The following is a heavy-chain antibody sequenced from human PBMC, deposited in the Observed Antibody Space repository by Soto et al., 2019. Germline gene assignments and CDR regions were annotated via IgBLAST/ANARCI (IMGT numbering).Heavy chain of an antibody. CDR1: GFTLSSYW. V-gene: IGHV3-7*01. CDR3: TRTISALPGDDY. Sequence: GGSLRLSCAASGFTLSSYWMAWVRQAPGKGLEWLANIKQDGSEKYYVDSVKGRFTISRDNAKNSLYLQMNSLRAEDTALYYCTRTISALPGDDYWGQGTQVTVSS. D-gene: IGHD4-17*01. J-gene: IGHJ4*02. CDR2: IKQDGSEK.